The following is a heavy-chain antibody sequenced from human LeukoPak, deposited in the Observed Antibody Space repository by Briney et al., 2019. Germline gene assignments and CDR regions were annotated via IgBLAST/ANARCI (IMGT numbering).Heavy chain of an antibody. D-gene: IGHD5-24*01. CDR3: ARGARAGYNLEPFDY. V-gene: IGHV4-61*01. Sequence: SETLSLTCTVSGGSVSSASYYWSWIRQPPGKGLEWIGYIYYSGSTKYNPSLKSRVTISVDTSKNQFSLKLSSVTAADAAVYYCARGARAGYNLEPFDYWGQGTLVTVSS. CDR2: IYYSGST. CDR1: GGSVSSASYY. J-gene: IGHJ4*02.